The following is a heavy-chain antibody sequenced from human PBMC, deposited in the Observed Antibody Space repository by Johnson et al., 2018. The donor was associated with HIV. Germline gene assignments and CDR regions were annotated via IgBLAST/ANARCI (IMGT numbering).Heavy chain of an antibody. D-gene: IGHD3-16*01. V-gene: IGHV3-66*03. CDR2: INWNGGST. J-gene: IGHJ3*02. Sequence: VQLVESGGGLIQPGGSLRLSCAASGVNVSSSYMTWVRQAPGEGLEWVSGINWNGGSTGYADSVKGRFTISRDNAKNSLYLQMNSLRAEDTAVYYCAKDGAWGADAFDIWGQGTMVTVSS. CDR3: AKDGAWGADAFDI. CDR1: GVNVSSSY.